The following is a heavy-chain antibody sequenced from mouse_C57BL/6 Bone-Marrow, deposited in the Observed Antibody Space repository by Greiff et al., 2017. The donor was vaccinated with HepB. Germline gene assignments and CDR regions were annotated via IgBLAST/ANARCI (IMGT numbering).Heavy chain of an antibody. V-gene: IGHV1-64*01. CDR3: ARIYYDYDGFAY. CDR2: IHPNSGST. Sequence: QVQLQQPGAELVKPGASVKLSCKASGYTFTSYWMHWVKQRPGQGLEWIGMIHPNSGSTNYNEKFKSKATLTVDKSSSTAYMQLSSLTSEYSAVYYCARIYYDYDGFAYWGQGTLVTVSA. CDR1: GYTFTSYW. D-gene: IGHD2-4*01. J-gene: IGHJ3*01.